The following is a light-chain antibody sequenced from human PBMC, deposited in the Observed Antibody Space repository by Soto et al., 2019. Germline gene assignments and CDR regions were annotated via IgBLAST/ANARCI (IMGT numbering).Light chain of an antibody. CDR2: KAS. CDR3: QQYSTYSRA. Sequence: DIQMTQSPSTLSASVGDRVTITCRASQSISMSLAWYQQKPGKAPKLLIYKASILESGVPSRFNGSISGTEFTLTISSLQPDDFATYYCQQYSTYSRAFGQGNKVEIK. V-gene: IGKV1-5*03. CDR1: QSISMS. J-gene: IGKJ1*01.